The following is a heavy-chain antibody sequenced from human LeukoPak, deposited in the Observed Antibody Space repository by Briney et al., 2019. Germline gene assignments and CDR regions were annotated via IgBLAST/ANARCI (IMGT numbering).Heavy chain of an antibody. D-gene: IGHD2-15*01. Sequence: GASVKVSCKASGYTFTSYAMNWVRQAPGQGLEWMGWINPNSGGTNYAQKFQGRVTMTRDTSISTAYMELSRLRSDDTAVYYCARVGKLGIVADYYYMDVWGKGTTVTVSS. V-gene: IGHV1-2*02. J-gene: IGHJ6*03. CDR2: INPNSGGT. CDR3: ARVGKLGIVADYYYMDV. CDR1: GYTFTSYA.